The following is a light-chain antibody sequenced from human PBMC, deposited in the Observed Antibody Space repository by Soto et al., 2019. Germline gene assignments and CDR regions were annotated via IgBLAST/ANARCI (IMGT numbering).Light chain of an antibody. CDR1: QSISSW. CDR3: QQYNSYSYT. V-gene: IGKV1-5*01. J-gene: IGKJ2*01. CDR2: DAS. Sequence: DIQMTPSPSTVSESVGDRVTITCRASQSISSWLAWYQQKPGKAPKLLIYDASSLESGVPSRFSGSGSGTEFTLTISSLQPDDFATYYCQQYNSYSYTLGQGTKVDI.